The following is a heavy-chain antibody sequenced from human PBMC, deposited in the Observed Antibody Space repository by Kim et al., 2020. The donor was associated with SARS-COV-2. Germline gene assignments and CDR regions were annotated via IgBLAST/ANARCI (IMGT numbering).Heavy chain of an antibody. Sequence: GGSLRLSCAASGFTFSSYGMHWVCQAPGKGLEWVAVISYDGSNKYYADSVKGRFTISRDNSKNTLYLQMNSLRAEDTAVYYCAKDPGYCSSTSCYVGYFDYWGQGTLVTVSS. CDR1: GFTFSSYG. V-gene: IGHV3-30*18. J-gene: IGHJ4*02. D-gene: IGHD2-2*01. CDR2: ISYDGSNK. CDR3: AKDPGYCSSTSCYVGYFDY.